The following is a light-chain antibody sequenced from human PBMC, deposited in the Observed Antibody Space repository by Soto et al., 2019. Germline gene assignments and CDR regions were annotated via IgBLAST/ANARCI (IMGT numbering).Light chain of an antibody. CDR1: QSVSSD. CDR3: QQYTDWPLT. J-gene: IGKJ1*01. Sequence: EIVMTHSRATLSVSPGERATLCCRASQSVSSDLAWYHQKPGQAPRLLIYGASTRDTGIPARFSGSGSGTEFTLTISSLEPEDFAVYYCQQYTDWPLTFGQGTKVDIK. V-gene: IGKV3-15*01. CDR2: GAS.